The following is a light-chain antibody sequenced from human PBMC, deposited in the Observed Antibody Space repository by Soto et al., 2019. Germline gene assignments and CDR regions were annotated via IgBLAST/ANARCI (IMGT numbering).Light chain of an antibody. Sequence: SYELTQPPSVSVSLGQTARITCSGDALPKQYAYWYQQKPGQAPVLVIYKDSERPSGIPERFSGSSSGTTVTLTISGVQAEDEADYYCQSADSSGTYVFGTGTKVTV. V-gene: IGLV3-25*02. CDR3: QSADSSGTYV. J-gene: IGLJ1*01. CDR1: ALPKQY. CDR2: KDS.